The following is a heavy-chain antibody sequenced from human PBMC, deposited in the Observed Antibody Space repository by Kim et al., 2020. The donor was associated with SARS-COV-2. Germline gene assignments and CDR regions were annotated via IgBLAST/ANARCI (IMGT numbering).Heavy chain of an antibody. CDR3: ARDYYDFWSGYYGGGFFDY. Sequence: ASVKVSCKASGYTFTAYYMHWVRQAPGQGLEWMGWINPNSGGTNYAQKFQGRVTMTRDTSISTAYMELSRLRSDDTAVYYCARDYYDFWSGYYGGGFFDYWGQGTLVTVSS. D-gene: IGHD3-3*01. CDR1: GYTFTAYY. CDR2: INPNSGGT. V-gene: IGHV1-2*02. J-gene: IGHJ4*02.